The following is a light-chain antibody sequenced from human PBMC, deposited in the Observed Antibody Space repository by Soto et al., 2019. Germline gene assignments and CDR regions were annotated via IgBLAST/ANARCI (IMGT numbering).Light chain of an antibody. CDR2: EDS. CDR1: SSDVGGYNF. V-gene: IGLV2-14*01. CDR3: SSSINSSTLV. Sequence: QSALTQPASVSGSPGQSITISCTGTSSDVGGYNFVSWYQQHPGKAPKLMIYEDSNRPSGVSNRFSGSKSGNTASLTISGLQAEDEADYYRSSSINSSTLVFGGGTKLTVL. J-gene: IGLJ2*01.